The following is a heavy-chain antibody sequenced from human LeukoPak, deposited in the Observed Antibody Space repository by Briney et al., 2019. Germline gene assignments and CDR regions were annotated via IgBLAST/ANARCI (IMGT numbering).Heavy chain of an antibody. J-gene: IGHJ4*02. D-gene: IGHD6-13*01. V-gene: IGHV4-59*01. Sequence: PSETLSLTCTVSGGSISSYYWSWIRQPPGKGLEWIGYIYYSGSTNYNPSLKSRVTISVDTSENQFSLKLSSVTAADTAVYYCARSRSYSSSWYSDYWGQGTLVTVSS. CDR3: ARSRSYSSSWYSDY. CDR1: GGSISSYY. CDR2: IYYSGST.